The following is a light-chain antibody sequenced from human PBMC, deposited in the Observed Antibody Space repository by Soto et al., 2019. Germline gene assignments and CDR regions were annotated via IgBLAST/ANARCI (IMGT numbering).Light chain of an antibody. CDR2: KAS. CDR1: QTISSW. J-gene: IGKJ1*01. CDR3: QHYNSYSEA. V-gene: IGKV1-5*03. Sequence: DIQMTQSPSSLSASVGDRVTITCRASQTISSWLAWYQQKPGKAPKLLIYKASTLKSGLPSRFSGSGSRTEFTLTISSLQPDDFATYYCQHYNSYSEAFGQGTKVDIK.